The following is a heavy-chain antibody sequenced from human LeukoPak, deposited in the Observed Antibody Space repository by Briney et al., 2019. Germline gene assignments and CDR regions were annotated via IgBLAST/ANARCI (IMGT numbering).Heavy chain of an antibody. CDR2: IHPSGST. Sequence: SETLSLTCTVSGDTISSYYWSWVRQPAGKGLEWIGRIHPSGSTNYNPSLKSRVTLSVDTSKNQFSLKLSSVTAADTAVYYCARGPPPDFDYWGRGTLVTVSS. V-gene: IGHV4-4*07. CDR1: GDTISSYY. J-gene: IGHJ4*02. CDR3: ARGPPPDFDY.